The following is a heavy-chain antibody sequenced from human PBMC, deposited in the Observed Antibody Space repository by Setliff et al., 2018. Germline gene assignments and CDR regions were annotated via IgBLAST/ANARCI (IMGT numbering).Heavy chain of an antibody. J-gene: IGHJ4*02. CDR2: FNPGNGDT. V-gene: IGHV1-3*01. D-gene: IGHD6-19*01. CDR1: GYTFANFA. Sequence: ASVKVSCKASGYTFANFAINWVRQAPGQRLEWMAWFNPGNGDTKYSQNFQGRVTLTRDTSASTAYMELSSLRSEDTAVYYCATRPGIAVAGFDHWCQGTLVTVSS. CDR3: ATRPGIAVAGFDH.